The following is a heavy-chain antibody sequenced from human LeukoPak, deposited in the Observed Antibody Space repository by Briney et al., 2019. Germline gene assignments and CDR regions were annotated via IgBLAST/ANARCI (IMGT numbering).Heavy chain of an antibody. V-gene: IGHV6-1*01. Sequence: SQTLSLTCAISGDSVSSNSAAWNWIRQSPSRGLEWLGRTDYRSKWYNYYAVSVKSRITINPDTSKNQFSLQLNSVTPEDTAVYYCARDRWYYYGSGSSDYYYYGMDVWGKGTTVTVSS. D-gene: IGHD3-10*01. CDR3: ARDRWYYYGSGSSDYYYYGMDV. J-gene: IGHJ6*04. CDR2: TDYRSKWYN. CDR1: GDSVSSNSAA.